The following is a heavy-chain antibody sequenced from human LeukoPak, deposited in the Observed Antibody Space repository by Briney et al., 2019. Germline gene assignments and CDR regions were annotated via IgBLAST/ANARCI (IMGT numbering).Heavy chain of an antibody. D-gene: IGHD6-19*01. CDR3: AREAGSRAVAGSDY. J-gene: IGHJ4*02. CDR1: GFTFSSYS. CDR2: ISSSSSYI. Sequence: PGGSLRLSCAASGFTFSSYSINWVRQAPGKGLEWVSSISSSSSYIYYADSVKGRFTISRDNAKNSLYLQMNSLRAEDTAVYYCAREAGSRAVAGSDYWGQGTLVTVSS. V-gene: IGHV3-21*01.